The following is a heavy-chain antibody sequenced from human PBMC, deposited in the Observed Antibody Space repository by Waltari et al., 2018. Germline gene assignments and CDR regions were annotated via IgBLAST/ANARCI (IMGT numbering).Heavy chain of an antibody. D-gene: IGHD5-18*01. CDR1: GGSISSYY. CDR2: ISYSGST. V-gene: IGHV4-59*01. Sequence: QVQLQESGPGLVKPSETLSLTCTVSGGSISSYYWSWIRQPPGKGLEWIGYISYSGSTNYKPSLKSRVTISVDTSKNQFSLKLSSVTAADTAVYYCARVSGNSYDYFDYWGQGTLVTVSS. CDR3: ARVSGNSYDYFDY. J-gene: IGHJ4*02.